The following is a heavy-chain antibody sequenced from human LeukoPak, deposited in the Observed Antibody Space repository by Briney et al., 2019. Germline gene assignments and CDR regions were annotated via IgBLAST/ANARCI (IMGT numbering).Heavy chain of an antibody. D-gene: IGHD2-2*01. CDR1: GFTFTNYP. CDR2: ITSDGSHD. V-gene: IGHV3-30*04. Sequence: PGGSLRLSCATSGFTFTNYPMHWVRQPPGKGLEPVAVITSDGSHDYYADSVKGRFSISRDNFKNTVHLQMDSLRPQDTAVYYCARGYCSGTRCPDYMDVGGKGTTVTVPS. CDR3: ARGYCSGTRCPDYMDV. J-gene: IGHJ6*03.